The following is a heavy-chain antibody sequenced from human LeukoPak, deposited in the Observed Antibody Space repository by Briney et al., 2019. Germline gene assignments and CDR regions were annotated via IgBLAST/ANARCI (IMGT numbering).Heavy chain of an antibody. V-gene: IGHV3-15*01. CDR2: IKSKTDGGTT. CDR3: TTSPPYCSGGSCFDY. CDR1: GFTFSNAW. Sequence: GGSLRLSCAASGFTFSNAWMSWVRQAPGKGLEWVGRIKSKTDGGTTDYAAPVKGRFTISRDDSKNTLYLQMNSLKTEDTAVYYCTTSPPYCSGGSCFDYWGQGTLVTVTS. D-gene: IGHD2-15*01. J-gene: IGHJ4*02.